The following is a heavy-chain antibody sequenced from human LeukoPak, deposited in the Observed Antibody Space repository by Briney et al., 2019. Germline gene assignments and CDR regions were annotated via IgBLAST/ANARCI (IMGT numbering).Heavy chain of an antibody. D-gene: IGHD1-26*01. V-gene: IGHV4-34*01. Sequence: SETLSLTCAVYGGSFSGYYWSWIRQPPGKGLEWIGEINQSGSTNYNPSLKSRVTISVDTSKNQFSLKLSSVTAADTAVYYCARGRGYYYYYYMDVWGKGTTVTVSS. J-gene: IGHJ6*03. CDR2: INQSGST. CDR1: GGSFSGYY. CDR3: ARGRGYYYYYYMDV.